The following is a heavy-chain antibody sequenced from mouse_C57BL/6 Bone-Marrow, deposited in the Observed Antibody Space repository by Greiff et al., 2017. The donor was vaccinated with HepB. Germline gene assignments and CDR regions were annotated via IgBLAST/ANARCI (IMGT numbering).Heavy chain of an antibody. V-gene: IGHV5-17*01. CDR3: ERTYYYGSSYDYYAMDY. J-gene: IGHJ4*01. CDR1: GFTFSDYG. CDR2: ISSGSSTI. D-gene: IGHD1-1*01. Sequence: EVQLVESGGGLVKPGGSLKLSCAASGFTFSDYGMHWVRQAPEKGLEWVAYISSGSSTIYYADTVKGRFTISRDNAKNTLFLQMTSLRSEDTAMYYCERTYYYGSSYDYYAMDYWGQGTSVTVSS.